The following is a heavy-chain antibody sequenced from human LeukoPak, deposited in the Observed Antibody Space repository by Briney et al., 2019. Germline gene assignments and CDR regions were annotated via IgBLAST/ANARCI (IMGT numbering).Heavy chain of an antibody. J-gene: IGHJ2*01. CDR1: DDSISPYY. D-gene: IGHD5-12*01. CDR2: IYYSGST. CDR3: ARHDLWLRHWLFDL. Sequence: SETLSLTCTVSDDSISPYYWSWIRQPPGKGLEWIGYIYYSGSTNYNPSLKSRVTISVDTSKNQFSLKMSSVTAADTAVYYCARHDLWLRHWLFDLWGRGTLVTVSS. V-gene: IGHV4-59*08.